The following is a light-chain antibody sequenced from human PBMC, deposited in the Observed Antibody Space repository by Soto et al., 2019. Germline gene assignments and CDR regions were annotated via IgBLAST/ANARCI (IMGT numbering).Light chain of an antibody. Sequence: QSLLTQPASVSGSPGQSITISCTGTSIDVGGYNYVSWYQQYPGKDPTLMIYGVTNRXSGVSKRFSGSKTGXXASLIISGLKAEDEAYYYCFSHKGGDSHVFGTGTKVTV. CDR3: FSHKGGDSHV. CDR2: GVT. CDR1: SIDVGGYNY. V-gene: IGLV2-14*01. J-gene: IGLJ1*01.